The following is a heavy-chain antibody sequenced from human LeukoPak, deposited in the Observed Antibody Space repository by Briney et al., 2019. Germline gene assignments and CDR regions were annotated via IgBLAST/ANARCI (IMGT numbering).Heavy chain of an antibody. CDR3: AATIGGDRYSGYALADY. Sequence: SETLSLTCTVSGGSISSSSYYWGWIRQPPGKGLEWIGSIYYSGSTYYNPSLKSRVTISVDTSKNQFSLKLSSVTAADTAVYYCAATIGGDRYSGYALADYWGQGTLVTVSS. V-gene: IGHV4-39*07. CDR2: IYYSGST. D-gene: IGHD5-12*01. CDR1: GGSISSSSYY. J-gene: IGHJ4*02.